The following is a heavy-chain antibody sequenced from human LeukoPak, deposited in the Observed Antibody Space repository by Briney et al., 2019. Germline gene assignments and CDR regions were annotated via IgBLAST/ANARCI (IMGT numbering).Heavy chain of an antibody. V-gene: IGHV3-30*02. CDR2: IRYDGSNK. Sequence: GGSLRLSCAASGFTFSSYGMHWVRQAPGKGLEGVAFIRYDGSNKYYADSVKGRFTISRDNSKNTLYLQMNSLRAEDTAVYYCAKRGGDYAYYYYYMDVWGKGTTVTVSS. D-gene: IGHD4-17*01. J-gene: IGHJ6*03. CDR3: AKRGGDYAYYYYYMDV. CDR1: GFTFSSYG.